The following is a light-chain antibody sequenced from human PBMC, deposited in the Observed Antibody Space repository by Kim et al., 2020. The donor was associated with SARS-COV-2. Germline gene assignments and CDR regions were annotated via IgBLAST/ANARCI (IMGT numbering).Light chain of an antibody. CDR3: NSRDSSGNHWV. CDR1: NLRTYF. V-gene: IGLV3-19*01. Sequence: LGQTVRITCQGDNLRTYFVSWYQRKPGQAPVLVLYGKNNRPSGIPDRFSGSSSGNTASLTITGAQAEDEADYYCNSRDSSGNHWVFGGGTQLTVL. CDR2: GKN. J-gene: IGLJ3*02.